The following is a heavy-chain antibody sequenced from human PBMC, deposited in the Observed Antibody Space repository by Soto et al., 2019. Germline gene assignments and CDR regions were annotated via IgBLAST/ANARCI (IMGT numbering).Heavy chain of an antibody. Sequence: SQTLSLTCAISGASVSSKSAAWNWIRQSPSRGLEWLGRTYFRSKWYNDYAVSVKGRITINPDTSKNQFSLQLNSVTPEDTAVYYCARSSSGWLNWFDPWGQGTLFTVSS. V-gene: IGHV6-1*01. CDR2: TYFRSKWYN. J-gene: IGHJ5*02. CDR1: GASVSSKSAA. CDR3: ARSSSGWLNWFDP. D-gene: IGHD6-19*01.